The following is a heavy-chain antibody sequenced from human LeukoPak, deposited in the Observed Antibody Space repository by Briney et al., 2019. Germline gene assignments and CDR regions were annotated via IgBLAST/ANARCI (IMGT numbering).Heavy chain of an antibody. D-gene: IGHD3-3*01. CDR2: IYYSGST. CDR1: GGSISSGGYY. J-gene: IGHJ4*02. Sequence: SETLSLTCTVSGGSISSGGYYWSWLRQHPGTGLEWLGYIYYSGSTYYNPSLKSRVTISVYTSKNQFSLKLSSVTAADTAVYYCARGGSDFWSGYYGSVDYWGQGTLVTVSS. CDR3: ARGGSDFWSGYYGSVDY. V-gene: IGHV4-31*03.